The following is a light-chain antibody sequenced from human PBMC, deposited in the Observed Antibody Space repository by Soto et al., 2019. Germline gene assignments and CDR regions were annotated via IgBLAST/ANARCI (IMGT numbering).Light chain of an antibody. CDR1: QTGSNSY. J-gene: IGKJ1*01. CDR3: QQYGSSGT. V-gene: IGKV3-20*01. Sequence: FVLTQSPATLSLSPGNRVTLSCRASQTGSNSYLAWYQQKSGQAPRLLIYGASNRATGIPDRFSGSGSGTDFTLTISRLEPEDFAVYYCQQYGSSGTFGQGTKVDIK. CDR2: GAS.